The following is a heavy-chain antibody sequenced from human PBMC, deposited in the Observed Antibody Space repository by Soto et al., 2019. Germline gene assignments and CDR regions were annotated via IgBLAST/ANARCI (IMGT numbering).Heavy chain of an antibody. D-gene: IGHD5-18*01. CDR3: ARGDTPMITGMDSFDI. CDR2: IKQDGTEK. CDR1: GFTFSRYW. V-gene: IGHV3-7*01. Sequence: GGSLILSCAASGFTFSRYWMNWVRQAPGKGLEWVANIKQDGTEKNYVDSVKGRFTISRDNARNSLYLQMDSLRAEDTAVYFCARGDTPMITGMDSFDIWGQGTMVTVS. J-gene: IGHJ3*02.